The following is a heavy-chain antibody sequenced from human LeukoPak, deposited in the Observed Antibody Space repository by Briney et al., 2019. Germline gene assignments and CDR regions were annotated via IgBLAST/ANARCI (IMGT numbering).Heavy chain of an antibody. Sequence: GASVKVSCKASGYTFTNSYIHWVRQAPGQVLEWMGLINPDGGNTNYAQNFQGRVTMTEDTSTDTAYMELSSLRSEDTAVYYCATDLGTAMVTPADDYWGQGTLVTVSS. CDR1: GYTFTNSY. CDR2: INPDGGNT. D-gene: IGHD5-18*01. V-gene: IGHV1-46*01. CDR3: ATDLGTAMVTPADDY. J-gene: IGHJ4*02.